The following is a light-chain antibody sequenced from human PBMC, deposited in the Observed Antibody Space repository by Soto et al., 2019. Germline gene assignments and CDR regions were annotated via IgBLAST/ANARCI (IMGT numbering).Light chain of an antibody. CDR1: QSVSSY. CDR3: QQRGNWPLT. CDR2: DAS. J-gene: IGKJ1*01. V-gene: IGKV3-11*01. Sequence: EIVLTQSPATLSLSPGERATLSCRASQSVSSYFAWYKQKPGQAPRLLIYDASNRATGIPARFSGNGSGTDFTLTFSSLEPEDFAVYYCQQRGNWPLTFGQGTKV.